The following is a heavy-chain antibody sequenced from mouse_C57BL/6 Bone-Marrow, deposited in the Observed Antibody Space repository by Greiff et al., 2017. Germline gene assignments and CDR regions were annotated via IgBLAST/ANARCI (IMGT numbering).Heavy chain of an antibody. CDR3: ARIKTISV. CDR2: IDPSDSYT. D-gene: IGHD1-1*02. Sequence: QVQLQQPGAELVMPGASVKLSCKASGYTFTSYWMHWVKQRPGQGLEWIGEIDPSDSYTNYNQKFKGKSTLTVDKSSSTAYMQLSSLTSEDSAFYYCARIKTISVWGTGTTVTVSS. V-gene: IGHV1-69*01. CDR1: GYTFTSYW. J-gene: IGHJ1*03.